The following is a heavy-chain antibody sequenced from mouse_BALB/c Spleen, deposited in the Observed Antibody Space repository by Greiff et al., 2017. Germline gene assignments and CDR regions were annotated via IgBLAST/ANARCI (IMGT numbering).Heavy chain of an antibody. V-gene: IGHV1-69*01. Sequence: QVQLQQPGAELVMPGASVTISCKASVYTFTDYWMHWVQQRPGQGLEWLGAIYSSDSYTSYTQRFKGMATMTVDESSSSAFMQLSSLTSEDSAVYYCASEVGRDRFAYWGQGTLVTVSA. J-gene: IGHJ3*01. D-gene: IGHD1-3*01. CDR3: ASEVGRDRFAY. CDR2: IYSSDSYT. CDR1: VYTFTDYW.